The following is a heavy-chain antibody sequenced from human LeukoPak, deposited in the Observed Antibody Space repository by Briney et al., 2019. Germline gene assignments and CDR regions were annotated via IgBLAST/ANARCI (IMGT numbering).Heavy chain of an antibody. D-gene: IGHD6-13*01. J-gene: IGHJ4*02. CDR2: IIPIFGTA. V-gene: IGHV1-69*13. Sequence: ASVKVSCKASGGTFSSYAISWVRQAPGQGLECMGGIIPIFGTANYAQKFQGRVTITADESTSTAYMELSSLRSEDTAVYYCARDPQPGIAAAGNFDYWGQGTLVTVSS. CDR1: GGTFSSYA. CDR3: ARDPQPGIAAAGNFDY.